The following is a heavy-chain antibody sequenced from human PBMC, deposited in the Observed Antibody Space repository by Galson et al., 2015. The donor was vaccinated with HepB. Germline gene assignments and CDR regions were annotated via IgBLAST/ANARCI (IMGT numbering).Heavy chain of an antibody. CDR2: ISIGSSSI. J-gene: IGHJ4*02. V-gene: IGHV3-48*02. Sequence: SLRLSCAASGFTFNSYSLNWVRQAPGKGLEWISYISIGSSSIFYADSMKGRFTISRDNAKNSLFLQMHSLRDEDTAVYYCAREPYTGSYHFDFWGQGTLVTVSS. D-gene: IGHD1-26*01. CDR3: AREPYTGSYHFDF. CDR1: GFTFNSYS.